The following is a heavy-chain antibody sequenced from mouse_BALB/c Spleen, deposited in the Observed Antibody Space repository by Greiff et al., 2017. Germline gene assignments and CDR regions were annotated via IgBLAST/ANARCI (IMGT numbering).Heavy chain of an antibody. CDR2: ILPGSGST. CDR1: GYTFSSYW. CDR3: AREGGYGNYEGAY. V-gene: IGHV1-9*01. Sequence: VQLQQSGAELMKPGASVKISCKATGYTFSSYWIEWVKQRPGHGLEWIGEILPGSGSTNYNEKFKGKATFTADTSSNTAYMQLSSLTSEDSAVYYCAREGGYGNYEGAYWGQGTLVTVSA. J-gene: IGHJ3*01. D-gene: IGHD2-10*02.